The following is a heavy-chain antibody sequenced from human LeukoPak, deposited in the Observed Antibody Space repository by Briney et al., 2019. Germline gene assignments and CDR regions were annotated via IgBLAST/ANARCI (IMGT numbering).Heavy chain of an antibody. CDR2: INHSGST. CDR3: ARPYYYDSSGYLVAFDI. D-gene: IGHD3-22*01. Sequence: SETLSLTCAVYGGSFIGFHWNWIRQPPGKGLEWIGDINHSGSTNYNPSLTSRVTISVDTSKNQFSLKLSSVTAADTAVYYCARPYYYDSSGYLVAFDIWGQGTMVTVSS. V-gene: IGHV4-34*01. CDR1: GGSFIGFH. J-gene: IGHJ3*02.